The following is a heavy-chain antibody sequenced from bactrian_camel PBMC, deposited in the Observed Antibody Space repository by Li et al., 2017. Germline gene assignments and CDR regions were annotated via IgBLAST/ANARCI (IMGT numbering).Heavy chain of an antibody. V-gene: IGHV3S54*01. CDR3: AVDLRISGGCSAHTPPVLGN. J-gene: IGHJ4*01. Sequence: HVQLVESGGGSVQAGGSLRLSCVVSGYTATVNCMGWFRQAPGKEREGVAGIYADGEHTYYHDSVKGRFTISQDNAKNTIELQMDGLKSEDTGMYYCAVDLRISGGCSAHTPPVLGNRGQGTQVTVS. CDR1: GYTATVNC. CDR2: IYADGEHT. D-gene: IGHD7*01.